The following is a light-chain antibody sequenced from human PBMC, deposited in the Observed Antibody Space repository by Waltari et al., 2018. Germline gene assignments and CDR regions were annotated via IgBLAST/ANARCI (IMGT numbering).Light chain of an antibody. Sequence: DIVLSQSPATLSLSPGERAILSCRASQSVSRYLAWYQQKPGQAPRLLIDDASNRATGIPVRFSGSGSGTDFTLTISSLGPEDFAVYYCLQHSDWPRFTFGPGTKVDIK. CDR2: DAS. J-gene: IGKJ3*01. CDR3: LQHSDWPRFT. CDR1: QSVSRY. V-gene: IGKV3-11*01.